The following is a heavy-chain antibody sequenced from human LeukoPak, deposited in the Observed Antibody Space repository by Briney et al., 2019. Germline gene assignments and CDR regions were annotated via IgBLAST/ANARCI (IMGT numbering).Heavy chain of an antibody. J-gene: IGHJ1*01. Sequence: EASVKVSCKASGFTFTSSAMQWVRQARGQRLEWIGWIVVGSGNRNYAQKFQERASITRDMSTGTAYMELSSLRSEDTAVYFCAAGTSGRPEYFQHWGQGTLVTVSS. CDR3: AAGTSGRPEYFQH. CDR1: GFTFTSSA. CDR2: IVVGSGNR. D-gene: IGHD1-14*01. V-gene: IGHV1-58*02.